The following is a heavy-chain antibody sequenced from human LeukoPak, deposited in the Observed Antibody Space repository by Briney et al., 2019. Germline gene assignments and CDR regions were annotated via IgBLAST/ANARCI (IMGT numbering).Heavy chain of an antibody. V-gene: IGHV3-23*01. J-gene: IGHJ4*02. D-gene: IGHD1-7*01. CDR1: GFTFNNYA. CDR2: ISEGGGST. CDR3: AKDRRGNWNYVGHFDH. Sequence: RGGSLRLSCAASGFTFNNYALSWVRQAPGRGLEWVSIISEGGGSTRYADSVKGRFTISRDNSMSTLYLQMDSLRAEDTAVYYCAKDRRGNWNYVGHFDHWGQGTLVTVSS.